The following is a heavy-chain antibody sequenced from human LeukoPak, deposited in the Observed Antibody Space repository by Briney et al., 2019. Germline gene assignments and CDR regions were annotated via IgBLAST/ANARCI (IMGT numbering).Heavy chain of an antibody. CDR2: ISSSSSTI. Sequence: PGGSLRLSCAASGFTFSSYSMNWVRQAPGKGLEWVSYISSSSSTIYYADSVKGRFTISRDNAKNSLYLQMNSLRDEDTAVYYCARLGPASSGWPESFDYWGQGTLVTVSS. D-gene: IGHD6-19*01. V-gene: IGHV3-48*02. J-gene: IGHJ4*02. CDR1: GFTFSSYS. CDR3: ARLGPASSGWPESFDY.